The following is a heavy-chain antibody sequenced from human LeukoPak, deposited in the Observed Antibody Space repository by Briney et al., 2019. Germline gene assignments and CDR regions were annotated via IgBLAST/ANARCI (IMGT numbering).Heavy chain of an antibody. CDR1: GGSISSYY. CDR3: ARDKKGTSCYDS. V-gene: IGHV4-59*01. Sequence: SETLSLTCTVSGGSISSYYWSWIRQSPGKGLEWIGFIYYSGSTTYNPSLKSRVTISVDTSKNQFSLKLSSVTAADTAVYYCARDKKGTSCYDSWGQGTLVTVSS. J-gene: IGHJ4*02. CDR2: IYYSGST. D-gene: IGHD2-2*01.